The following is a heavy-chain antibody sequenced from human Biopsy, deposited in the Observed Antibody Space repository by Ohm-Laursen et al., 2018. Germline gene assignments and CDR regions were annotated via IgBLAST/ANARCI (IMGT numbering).Heavy chain of an antibody. D-gene: IGHD3-22*01. CDR2: VYYTGST. CDR3: ARDRGYYSDRTVPGYFDL. CDR1: GGPIDSYY. V-gene: IGHV4-59*01. J-gene: IGHJ2*01. Sequence: TLSLTCTVSGGPIDSYYWSWIRQPPGKGLEWIGYVYYTGSTDYNPSLQSRVTISVDTSKNHFSLRLRSVTPADTAIYYCARDRGYYSDRTVPGYFDLWGRGTLVTVSS.